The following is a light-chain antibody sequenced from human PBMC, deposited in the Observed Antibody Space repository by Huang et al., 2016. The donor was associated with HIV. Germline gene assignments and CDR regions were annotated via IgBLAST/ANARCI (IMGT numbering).Light chain of an antibody. J-gene: IGKJ5*01. Sequence: DIQMTQSPSSLSASVGDRVNINCRASQGMSNSLAWYQQKPGKAPRLLLYTASRLESGVPSRFSGSGSGTDYTLTINNLQPEDFATYYCQQYYSSLITFGQGTRLETK. CDR2: TAS. CDR3: QQYYSSLIT. CDR1: QGMSNS. V-gene: IGKV1-NL1*01.